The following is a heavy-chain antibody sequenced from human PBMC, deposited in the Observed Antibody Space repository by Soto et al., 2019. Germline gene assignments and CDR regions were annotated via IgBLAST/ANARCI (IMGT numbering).Heavy chain of an antibody. Sequence: SETLSLTCAVYGGSFSGYYWSWIRQPPGKGLEWIGEINHSGSTNYNPSLKSRVTISVDTSKNQFSLKLSSVTAADTAVYYCARGSRYFDWSKRYYYYGMDVWGQGTTVT. CDR3: ARGSRYFDWSKRYYYYGMDV. J-gene: IGHJ6*02. V-gene: IGHV4-34*01. D-gene: IGHD3-9*01. CDR2: INHSGST. CDR1: GGSFSGYY.